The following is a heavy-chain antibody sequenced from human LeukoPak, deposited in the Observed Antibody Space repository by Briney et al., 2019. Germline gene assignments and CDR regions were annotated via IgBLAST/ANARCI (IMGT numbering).Heavy chain of an antibody. CDR3: ARGCSSTSCYPDYYYYYMDV. V-gene: IGHV3-20*04. J-gene: IGHJ6*03. CDR1: GFTFDDYG. Sequence: GGSLRLSCAASGFTFDDYGMSWVRQAPGKGLEWVSGINWNGGSTGYADSVKGRFTISRDNAKNYLYLQMNSLRAEDTALYYCARGCSSTSCYPDYYYYYMDVWGKGTTVTVSS. D-gene: IGHD2-2*01. CDR2: INWNGGST.